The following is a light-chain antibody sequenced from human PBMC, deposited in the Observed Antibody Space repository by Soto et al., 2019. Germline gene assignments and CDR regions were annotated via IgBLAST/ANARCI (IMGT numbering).Light chain of an antibody. J-gene: IGLJ1*01. V-gene: IGLV2-14*01. CDR2: DVS. CDR3: SSYTSTSTYV. CDR1: SSDVGGYNY. Sequence: QPASVSGSPGQSIAISCTGTSSDVGGYNYVSWYQQHPGKAPKLMVYDVSNRPSGVSNRFSGSKSGNTASLTISGLQAEDEADYYCSSYTSTSTYVFGTGTKVTVL.